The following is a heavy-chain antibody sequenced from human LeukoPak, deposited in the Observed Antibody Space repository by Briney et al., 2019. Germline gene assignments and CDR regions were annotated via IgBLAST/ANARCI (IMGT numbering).Heavy chain of an antibody. Sequence: GGSLRLSCAASGFTFSSYGMHWVRQAPGKGLEWVAVISYDGSNKYYADSVKGRFTISRDNSKNTLYLQMNSLRAEDTAVYYCAKLDDSSGSESWGQGTLVTVSS. CDR3: AKLDDSSGSES. CDR2: ISYDGSNK. J-gene: IGHJ4*02. CDR1: GFTFSSYG. D-gene: IGHD3-22*01. V-gene: IGHV3-30*18.